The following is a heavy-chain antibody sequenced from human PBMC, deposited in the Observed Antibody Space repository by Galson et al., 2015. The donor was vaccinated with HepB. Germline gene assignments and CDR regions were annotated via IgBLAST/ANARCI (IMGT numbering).Heavy chain of an antibody. CDR3: ARDLRVEWWHTSEFDY. CDR1: GFSFSNYA. CDR2: ISYDGSNK. Sequence: SLRLSCAASGFSFSNYAMHWVRQAPGKGLEWVAVISYDGSNKYNADSVKGRFTISRDNSKNTLYLQMNSLRSEDTAVYFCARDLRVEWWHTSEFDYWGQGTLVTVS. J-gene: IGHJ4*02. D-gene: IGHD3-3*01. V-gene: IGHV3-30-3*01.